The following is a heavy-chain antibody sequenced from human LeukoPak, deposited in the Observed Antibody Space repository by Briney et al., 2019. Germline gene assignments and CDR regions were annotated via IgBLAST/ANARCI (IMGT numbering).Heavy chain of an antibody. CDR1: GFTFGDYA. V-gene: IGHV3-49*03. CDR3: TRESITMIVGFDY. J-gene: IGHJ4*02. Sequence: SLRLSCTASGFTFGDYAMSWFRQAPGKGLEWVGFIRSKAYGGTTEYAASVKGRFTISRDDSKSIAYLQMDSLKTEDTAVYYCTRESITMIVGFDYWGQGTLVTVSS. CDR2: IRSKAYGGTT. D-gene: IGHD3-22*01.